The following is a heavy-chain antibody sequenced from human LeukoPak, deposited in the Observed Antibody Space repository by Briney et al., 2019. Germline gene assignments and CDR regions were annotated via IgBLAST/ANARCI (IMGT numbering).Heavy chain of an antibody. J-gene: IGHJ3*02. D-gene: IGHD3-3*01. CDR1: GYSISSGYY. CDR2: IYTSGST. V-gene: IGHV4-4*07. Sequence: SETLSLTCTVSGYSISSGYYWNWIRQPAGKGLEWIGRIYTSGSTNYNPSLKSRVTMSVDTSKNQFSLKLSSVTAADTAVYYCARDDFWSGYRAFDIWGQGTMVTVSS. CDR3: ARDDFWSGYRAFDI.